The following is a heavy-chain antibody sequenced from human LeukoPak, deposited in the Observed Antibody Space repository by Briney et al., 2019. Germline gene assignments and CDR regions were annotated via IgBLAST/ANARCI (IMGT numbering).Heavy chain of an antibody. D-gene: IGHD5-24*01. V-gene: IGHV3-23*01. CDR2: IGPSGGKT. Sequence: GGSLRLSCAGAGFTFSSHGMNWVRQAPGKGLEWVSGIGPSGGKTYYADAVKGRFTISRDNSKNTFYLSMNILRAEDTATYYCARDLGWLQLCFGGQGTLVTVSS. CDR1: GFTFSSHG. J-gene: IGHJ4*02. CDR3: ARDLGWLQLCF.